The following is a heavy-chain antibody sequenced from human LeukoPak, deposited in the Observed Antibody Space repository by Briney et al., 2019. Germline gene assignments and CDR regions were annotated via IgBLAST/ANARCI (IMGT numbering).Heavy chain of an antibody. CDR1: GFRSSSFA. CDR3: ARQILSGIYYNDY. V-gene: IGHV3-64*01. Sequence: PGGSLRLSCAASGFRSSSFAMDWVRQAPGDGLEYVSAISSNAGSTYYASSVKGRFTICRDNSKNTLYLQMGSLRAEHMAVYYCARQILSGIYYNDYWGQGTLVTVSS. D-gene: IGHD3-10*01. CDR2: ISSNAGST. J-gene: IGHJ4*02.